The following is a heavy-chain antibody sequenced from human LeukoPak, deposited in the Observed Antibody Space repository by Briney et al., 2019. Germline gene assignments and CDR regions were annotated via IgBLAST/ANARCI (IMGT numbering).Heavy chain of an antibody. CDR1: GFSLSGYW. D-gene: IGHD2/OR15-2a*01. J-gene: IGHJ4*02. CDR3: ARDLDFYATDY. Sequence: GGSLRLPCTASGFSLSGYWMSWVRQAPGQGLEWVANIGKDGSWIHYADSVKGRFTISRDNAKNSLSLQMNSLRADDTAIYYCARDLDFYATDYWGQGTLVTVSS. V-gene: IGHV3-7*01. CDR2: IGKDGSWI.